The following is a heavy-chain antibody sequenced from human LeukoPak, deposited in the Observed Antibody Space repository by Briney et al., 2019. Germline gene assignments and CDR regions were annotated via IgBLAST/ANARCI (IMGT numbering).Heavy chain of an antibody. CDR3: ARVHTERASLPPFDH. CDR2: ITYDGSSK. CDR1: GFPFSSYA. Sequence: PGRSLRLSCVASGFPFSSYAMHWVRQAPGKGLEWVALITYDGSSKYYADSVRGRFSISRDNSKNTLYLEMNSLRRDDTAVYFCARVHTERASLPPFDHWGQGSLVTVSS. D-gene: IGHD1-26*01. J-gene: IGHJ4*02. V-gene: IGHV3-30*19.